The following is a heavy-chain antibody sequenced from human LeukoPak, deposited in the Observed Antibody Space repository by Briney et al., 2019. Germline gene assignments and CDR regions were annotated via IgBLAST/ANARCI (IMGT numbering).Heavy chain of an antibody. Sequence: GSLRLSCVPSGFTFSSFAMSWVRQAPGKGLEWVSAISGSGGSTYYADSVKGRFTISRDNSKNTLYLQMNSLRAEDTAVYYCAKDPRGDYADYWGQGTLVTVSS. CDR1: GFTFSSFA. V-gene: IGHV3-23*01. CDR2: ISGSGGST. J-gene: IGHJ4*02. D-gene: IGHD4-17*01. CDR3: AKDPRGDYADY.